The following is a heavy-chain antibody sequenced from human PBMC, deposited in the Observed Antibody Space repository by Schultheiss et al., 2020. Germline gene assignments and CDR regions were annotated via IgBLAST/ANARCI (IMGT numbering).Heavy chain of an antibody. Sequence: GGSLRLSCAASGFTFSSYWMSWVRQAPGKGLEWVANIKQDGSEKYYVDSVKGRFTISRDNAKNTLYLQMYSLRTEDTAVYYCARDLYYYGSGSRRGGNWFDPWGQGTLVTVSS. J-gene: IGHJ5*02. CDR3: ARDLYYYGSGSRRGGNWFDP. D-gene: IGHD3-10*01. CDR1: GFTFSSYW. V-gene: IGHV3-7*01. CDR2: IKQDGSEK.